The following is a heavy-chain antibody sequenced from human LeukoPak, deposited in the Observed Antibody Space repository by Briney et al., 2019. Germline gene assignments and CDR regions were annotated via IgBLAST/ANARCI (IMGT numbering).Heavy chain of an antibody. Sequence: PSETLSLTCTVSGGSISSYYWSWIRQPPGKGLEWIGYIYYSGSTNYNPSLKSRVTISVDTSKNQFSLKLSSVTAADTAVYYCAKDYYDSSDSANYFDYWGQGTLVTVSS. CDR3: AKDYYDSSDSANYFDY. V-gene: IGHV4-59*01. J-gene: IGHJ4*02. D-gene: IGHD3-22*01. CDR1: GGSISSYY. CDR2: IYYSGST.